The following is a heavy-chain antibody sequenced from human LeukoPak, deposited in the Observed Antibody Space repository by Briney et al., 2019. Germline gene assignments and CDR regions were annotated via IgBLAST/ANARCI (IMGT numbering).Heavy chain of an antibody. J-gene: IGHJ4*02. CDR1: GFPFTVYP. D-gene: IGHD5/OR15-5a*01. V-gene: IGHV3-30-3*01. Sequence: WGSLRLSCAAPGFPFTVYPTHWVRQAPGKGLEWVSVSSSDETYKFYADSVRGRFTISRDNSKNRLYLQMSDLRAEDTAVYFCARSVSGVWLFDYWGRGTLVTVSS. CDR2: SSSDETYK. CDR3: ARSVSGVWLFDY.